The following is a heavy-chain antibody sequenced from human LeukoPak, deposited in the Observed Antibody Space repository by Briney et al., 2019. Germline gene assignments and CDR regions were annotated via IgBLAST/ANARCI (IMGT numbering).Heavy chain of an antibody. V-gene: IGHV1-3*03. CDR1: GYTFTGYY. Sequence: GASVKVSCKASGYTFTGYYMHWVRQAPGQRLEWMGWINAGNGNTKYSQEFQGRVTITRDTSASTAYMELSSLRSEDMAVYYCARDNLPYYDFWSGYNNWFDPWGQGTLVTVSS. J-gene: IGHJ5*02. CDR3: ARDNLPYYDFWSGYNNWFDP. D-gene: IGHD3-3*01. CDR2: INAGNGNT.